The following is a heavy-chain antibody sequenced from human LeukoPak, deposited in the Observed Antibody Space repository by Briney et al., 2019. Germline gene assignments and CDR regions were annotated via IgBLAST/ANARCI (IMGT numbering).Heavy chain of an antibody. CDR2: ISGSGGST. V-gene: IGHV3-23*01. CDR3: AGGTGDDDPFDI. D-gene: IGHD7-27*01. CDR1: GFTFSSYP. Sequence: GGSLRLSCAASGFTFSSYPMSWVRQAPGKGLDWVSTISGSGGSTYYADSVKGRFTISRDNSKNTLYLQMDSLRAEDTAVYYCAGGTGDDDPFDIWGQGTMVTVSS. J-gene: IGHJ3*02.